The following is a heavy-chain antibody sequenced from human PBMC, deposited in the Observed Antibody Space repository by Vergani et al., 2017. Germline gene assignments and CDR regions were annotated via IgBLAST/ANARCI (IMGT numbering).Heavy chain of an antibody. CDR2: INHSGST. V-gene: IGHV4-34*01. CDR1: GGSFSGYY. D-gene: IGHD6-13*01. CDR3: PREYEPSAAACTREAGSSPYYFDY. Sequence: QVQLQQWGAGLLKPSETLSLTCAVYGGSFSGYYWSWIRQPPGKGLEWIGEINHSGSTNYNPSLKIRVPISVDTSKNQFSRKLSSVTAADPAVYYCPREYEPSAAACTREAGSSPYYFDYWGQGTLVTVSS. J-gene: IGHJ4*02.